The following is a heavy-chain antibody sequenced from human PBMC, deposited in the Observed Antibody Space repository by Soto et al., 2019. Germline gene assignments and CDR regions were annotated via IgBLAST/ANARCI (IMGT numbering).Heavy chain of an antibody. D-gene: IGHD3-22*01. V-gene: IGHV3-21*01. Sequence: EVQLVESGGGLVKPGGSLRLSCAASGFTFSSYSMNWVRQAPGKGLEWVSSISSSSSYIYYADSVKGRFTISRDNAKNSLYLQMNSLRAEATAVYYCARDPKTYYYDSSGYTFDYWGQGTLVTVSS. CDR3: ARDPKTYYYDSSGYTFDY. J-gene: IGHJ4*02. CDR1: GFTFSSYS. CDR2: ISSSSSYI.